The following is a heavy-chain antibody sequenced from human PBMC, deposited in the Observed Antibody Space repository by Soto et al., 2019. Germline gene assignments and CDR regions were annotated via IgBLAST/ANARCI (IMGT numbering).Heavy chain of an antibody. Sequence: VGSLRLSCAASGFTFSSYSMNWVRQAPGKGLEWVSSISSSSSYIYYADSVKGRFTISRDNAKNSLYLQMNSLRAEDTAVYYCARDLFYYDSSGYYYHDYWGQGTLVTVSS. CDR3: ARDLFYYDSSGYYYHDY. V-gene: IGHV3-21*01. CDR1: GFTFSSYS. CDR2: ISSSSSYI. J-gene: IGHJ4*02. D-gene: IGHD3-22*01.